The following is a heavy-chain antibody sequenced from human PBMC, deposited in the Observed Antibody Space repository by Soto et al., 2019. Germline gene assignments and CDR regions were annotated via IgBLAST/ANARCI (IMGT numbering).Heavy chain of an antibody. CDR2: IKHTGDA. Sequence: QVHLQESGPGLVKPSETLSLTCAVSGDSIKTETWWSWLRQLPGTGLEWIGEIKHTGDANANPALRSRVSMSVDRAKNQFFLNLRAVSAADTSVYVCAREGLLHWFESWGQGTLVTVSS. V-gene: IGHV4-4*02. CDR3: AREGLLHWFES. CDR1: GDSIKTETW. J-gene: IGHJ5*01.